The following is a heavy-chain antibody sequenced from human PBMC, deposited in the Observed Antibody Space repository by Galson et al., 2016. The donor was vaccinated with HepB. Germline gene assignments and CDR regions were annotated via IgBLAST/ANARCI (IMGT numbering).Heavy chain of an antibody. CDR2: IRGDNGKT. D-gene: IGHD6-19*01. CDR1: GGTFSHSV. CDR3: ARTGLVSGNWFDP. Sequence: SVKVSCKASGGTFSHSVFSWVRQAPGQGLEWMGWIRGDNGKTNYAQKYQGRVTMTTDTSTTTVYMELRSLRTDDTAVYYCARTGLVSGNWFDPWGQGTLVTVSS. V-gene: IGHV1-18*01. J-gene: IGHJ5*02.